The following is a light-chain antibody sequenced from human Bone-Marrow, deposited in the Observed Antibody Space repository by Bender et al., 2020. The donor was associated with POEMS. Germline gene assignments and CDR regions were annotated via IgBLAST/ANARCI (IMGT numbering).Light chain of an antibody. CDR3: SSYAGTVV. Sequence: SALTQHPSASGSPGQSVTISCTGTSTNVAYYNYVSWYQQHPGKAPRLIIYEVTKRPSGVPDRFSGSKAGNTASLTVSGLQAEDEADYYCSSYAGTVVVGGGTKLTVL. V-gene: IGLV2-8*01. CDR1: STNVAYYNY. J-gene: IGLJ2*01. CDR2: EVT.